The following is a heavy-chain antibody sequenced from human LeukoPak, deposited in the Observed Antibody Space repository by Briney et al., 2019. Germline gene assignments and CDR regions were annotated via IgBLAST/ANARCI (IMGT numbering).Heavy chain of an antibody. J-gene: IGHJ4*02. Sequence: PGGSLRLSCAASGFTVSSTSIIWVRQAPGKGREWIGEINHSGSTNYNPSLKRRVTITVDTSKNQFPLKLSSVTAADTAVYYCARNRRQVVDGHIDYWGQGTLVTVSS. CDR2: INHSGST. CDR3: ARNRRQVVDGHIDY. D-gene: IGHD6-6*01. CDR1: GFTVSSTS. V-gene: IGHV4-34*01.